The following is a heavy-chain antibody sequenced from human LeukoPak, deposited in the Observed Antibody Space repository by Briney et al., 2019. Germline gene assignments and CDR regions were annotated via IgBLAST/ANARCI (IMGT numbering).Heavy chain of an antibody. Sequence: TSETLSLTCTVSGGSINSGDSYWSWIRQRPGEGLEWIGCIYYSWSTYYNPSLKSRVTISVDTSKNQFSLELTSVTAADTAVYYCARGKGSLGTIDFWGQGTLVTVSS. D-gene: IGHD3-16*01. V-gene: IGHV4-39*07. CDR2: IYYSWST. J-gene: IGHJ4*02. CDR1: GGSINSGDSY. CDR3: ARGKGSLGTIDF.